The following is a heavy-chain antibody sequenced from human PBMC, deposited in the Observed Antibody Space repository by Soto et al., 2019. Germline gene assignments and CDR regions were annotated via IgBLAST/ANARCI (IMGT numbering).Heavy chain of an antibody. J-gene: IGHJ5*02. CDR1: GGSISSYY. D-gene: IGHD3-10*01. V-gene: IGHV4-59*01. CDR3: ARVRCLLLWFGELYTQNWFDP. Sequence: SETLSLTCTVSGGSISSYYWSWIRQPPGKGLEWIGYIYYSGSTNYNPSLKSRVTISADTSKNQFSLKLSSVTAADTAVYYCARVRCLLLWFGELYTQNWFDPWGQGTLVTVSS. CDR2: IYYSGST.